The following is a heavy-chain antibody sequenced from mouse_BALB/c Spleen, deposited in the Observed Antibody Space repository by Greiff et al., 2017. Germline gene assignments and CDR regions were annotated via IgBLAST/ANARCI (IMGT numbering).Heavy chain of an antibody. CDR2: IRSKSNNYAT. J-gene: IGHJ2*01. D-gene: IGHD3-3*01. CDR3: VRGGPYFDY. V-gene: IGHV10S3*01. Sequence: EAGGGLVQPKGSLKLSCAASGFTFNTNAMNWVRQAPGKGLEWVARIRSKSNNYATYYADSVKDRFTISRDDSQSMLYLQMNNLKTEDTAMYYCVRGGPYFDYWGQGTTLTVSS. CDR1: GFTFNTNA.